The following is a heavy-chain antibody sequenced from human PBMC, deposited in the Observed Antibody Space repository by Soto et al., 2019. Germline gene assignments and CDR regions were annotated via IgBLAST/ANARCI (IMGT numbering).Heavy chain of an antibody. V-gene: IGHV3-30*18. CDR2: ISYDGRRK. Sequence: QVQLVESGGSVVQPGGSLRLSCSGSGFIFTGYGMHWVRQPPGKGLEWVAVISYDGRRKYYEDSVKGRFTVSRDNSQNPVSLEMNSLRVEDSAIYYCAKDILRDQLDWGMDVWGQGTTVTVSS. CDR3: AKDILRDQLDWGMDV. J-gene: IGHJ6*02. D-gene: IGHD3-9*01. CDR1: GFIFTGYG.